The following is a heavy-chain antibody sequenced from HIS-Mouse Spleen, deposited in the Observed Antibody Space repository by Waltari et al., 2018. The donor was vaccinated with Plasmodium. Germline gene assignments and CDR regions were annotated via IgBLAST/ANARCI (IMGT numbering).Heavy chain of an antibody. D-gene: IGHD6-13*01. CDR2: INSDGSST. Sequence: EVQLVESGGGLVQPGGSLRLSCAASVFTFSSHWMHWVREAPGKGLGWVSRINSDGSSTRYADSVKGRFTISRDNAKNTLYLQMNSLRAEDTAVYYCARTIAVVGTGDALDIWGQGTMVTVSS. CDR3: ARTIAVVGTGDALDI. J-gene: IGHJ3*02. CDR1: VFTFSSHW. V-gene: IGHV3-74*01.